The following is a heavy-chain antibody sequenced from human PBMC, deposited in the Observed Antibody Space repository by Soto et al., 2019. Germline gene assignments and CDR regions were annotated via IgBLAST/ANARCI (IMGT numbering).Heavy chain of an antibody. D-gene: IGHD1-7*01. V-gene: IGHV1-2*04. J-gene: IGHJ6*02. CDR1: GYTLTGYY. Sequence: QVQLVQSGAEVKKPGASVKVSCKASGYTLTGYYMHWVRQAPGQGLEWMGWINPNSGGTNYAQKFQGWVTMTRDTSISTAYMELSRLRSDDTAVYYCARVAGSAGTTYCYYYYYGMDVWGQGTTVTVSS. CDR3: ARVAGSAGTTYCYYYYYGMDV. CDR2: INPNSGGT.